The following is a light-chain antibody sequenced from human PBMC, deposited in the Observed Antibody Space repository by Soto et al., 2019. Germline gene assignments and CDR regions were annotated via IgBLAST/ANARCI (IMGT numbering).Light chain of an antibody. Sequence: QSVLTQPASASGSPGQSITISCTGTSSDVGDYNYVSWYQQHPGKAPKLMIYEVIHRLSGVSNRFSGSKSGYTASLTISGLQDEDEADYYCSSYISNSIVVFGGGTRLTVL. CDR1: SSDVGDYNY. J-gene: IGLJ2*01. CDR2: EVI. CDR3: SSYISNSIVV. V-gene: IGLV2-14*01.